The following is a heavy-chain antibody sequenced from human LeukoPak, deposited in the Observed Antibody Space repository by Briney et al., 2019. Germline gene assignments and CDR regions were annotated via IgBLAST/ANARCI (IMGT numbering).Heavy chain of an antibody. V-gene: IGHV3-23*01. D-gene: IGHD2-2*01. CDR2: ISGSGGST. CDR1: GFTFSSYA. J-gene: IGHJ4*02. Sequence: GGSLRLSCAASGFTFSSYAMSWVRQAPGKGLEWVSAISGSGGSTYYADSVKGRFTISRDNSKNTLYLQMNSLRPEDTAVYYCAKDGGGGNIVVVPAALDYWGQGTLVTVSS. CDR3: AKDGGGGNIVVVPAALDY.